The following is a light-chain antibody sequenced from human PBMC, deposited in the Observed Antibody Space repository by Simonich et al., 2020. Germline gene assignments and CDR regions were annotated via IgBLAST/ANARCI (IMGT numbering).Light chain of an antibody. J-gene: IGLJ3*02. V-gene: IGLV5-45*01. CDR2: YKSDSDK. CDR1: SGINVGTYR. Sequence: QAVLTQPASLSASPGASASLTCTLRSGINVGTYRIYWYQPKPGSPPQYLRRYKSDSDKQQSSGVPSRFSGSKDASANAGILLISGLQSEDEADYYCMIWHSSAWVFGGGTKLTVL. CDR3: MIWHSSAWV.